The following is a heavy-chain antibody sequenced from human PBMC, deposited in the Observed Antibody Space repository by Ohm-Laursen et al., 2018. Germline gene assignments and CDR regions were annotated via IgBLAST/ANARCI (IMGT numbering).Heavy chain of an antibody. D-gene: IGHD3-16*01. CDR2: ISSSGSTI. CDR1: GFTFSSYE. Sequence: SLRLSCAASGFTFSSYEMNWVRQAPGKGLEWVSYISSSGSTIHYADSVKGRFTISRDNAKNSLYLQMNSLRAEDTAVYHCARDPVRGLTDYWGQGILVTASS. V-gene: IGHV3-48*03. CDR3: ARDPVRGLTDY. J-gene: IGHJ4*02.